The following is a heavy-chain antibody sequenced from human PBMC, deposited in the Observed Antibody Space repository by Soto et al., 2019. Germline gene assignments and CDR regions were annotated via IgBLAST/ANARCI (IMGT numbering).Heavy chain of an antibody. Sequence: GGSLRLSCAASGFTFSSYAMSWVRQAPGEGPEWVSAISGSGTSTFYADSVKGRFTISRDSSKSTLYLQMNSLRAEDTAVYYCAKHQLVRPNWNYDYWGQGTLVTVSS. J-gene: IGHJ4*02. CDR2: ISGSGTST. CDR3: AKHQLVRPNWNYDY. D-gene: IGHD1-7*01. CDR1: GFTFSSYA. V-gene: IGHV3-23*01.